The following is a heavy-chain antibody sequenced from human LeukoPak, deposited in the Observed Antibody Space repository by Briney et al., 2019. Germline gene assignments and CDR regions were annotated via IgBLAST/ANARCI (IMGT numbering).Heavy chain of an antibody. J-gene: IGHJ4*02. CDR2: IYYSGIT. CDR1: GGSISSDDYD. CDR3: ARSSCSSNSCYRSLDY. V-gene: IGHV4-30-4*01. D-gene: IGHD2-2*02. Sequence: SETLSLTCTVSGGSISSDDYDWSWIRQPPGKGLEWIGHIYYSGITYYNPSLKSRVTISVDTSKNQFSLKLSSVTAAGTAVYYCARSSCSSNSCYRSLDYWGQGTLVTVSS.